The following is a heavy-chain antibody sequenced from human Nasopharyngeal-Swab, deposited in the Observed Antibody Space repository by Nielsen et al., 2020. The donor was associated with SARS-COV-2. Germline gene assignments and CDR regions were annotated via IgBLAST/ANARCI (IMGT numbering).Heavy chain of an antibody. CDR1: GYSISSGYY. CDR2: IYHSGST. V-gene: IGHV4-38-2*02. D-gene: IGHD6-19*01. CDR3: ARGGYSSGWVVY. J-gene: IGHJ4*02. Sequence: SETLSLTCTVSGYSISSGYYWGWIRQPPGKGVEWIGSIYHSGSTYYNPSLKSRVTISVDTSKNQFSLKLSSVTAADTAVYYCARGGYSSGWVVYWGQGTLVTVSS.